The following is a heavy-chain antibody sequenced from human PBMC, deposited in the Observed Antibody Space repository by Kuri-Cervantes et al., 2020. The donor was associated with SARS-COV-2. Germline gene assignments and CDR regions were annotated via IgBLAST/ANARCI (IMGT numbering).Heavy chain of an antibody. J-gene: IGHJ6*02. CDR3: AKDLKHRRLYGSGSYYKGDHYYYGMDV. D-gene: IGHD3-10*01. V-gene: IGHV3-30*18. CDR1: GFTFSSYW. Sequence: GESLKISRAASGFTFSSYWMHWVRQAPGKGLEWVAVISYDGSNKYYADSVKGRFTISRDNSKNTLYLQMNSLRAEDTAVYYCAKDLKHRRLYGSGSYYKGDHYYYGMDVWGQGTTVTVSS. CDR2: ISYDGSNK.